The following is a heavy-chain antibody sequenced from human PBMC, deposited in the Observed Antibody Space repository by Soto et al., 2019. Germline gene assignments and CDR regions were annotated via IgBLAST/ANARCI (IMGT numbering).Heavy chain of an antibody. CDR3: ARIYSGSYFDSNWFDP. D-gene: IGHD1-26*01. Sequence: PSETLSLTCAVSGGSISSSNWWRWVRQPPGKGLEWIGEIYHSGSTNYNPSLKSRVTISVDKSKNQFSLRLSSVTAADTAVYYCARIYSGSYFDSNWFDPWGQGTLVTVSS. CDR2: IYHSGST. V-gene: IGHV4-4*02. CDR1: GGSISSSNW. J-gene: IGHJ5*02.